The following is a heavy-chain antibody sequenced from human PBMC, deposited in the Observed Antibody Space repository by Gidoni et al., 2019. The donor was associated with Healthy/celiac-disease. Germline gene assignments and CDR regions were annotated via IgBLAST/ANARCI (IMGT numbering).Heavy chain of an antibody. CDR3: ARERILTGYTRTVFDP. J-gene: IGHJ5*02. CDR2: ISYDGSNK. D-gene: IGHD3-9*01. V-gene: IGHV3-30-3*01. Sequence: QVQLVESGGGVVQPGRSLRLSCAASGFTFSSYAMHWVRQAPGKGLEWVAVISYDGSNKYYADSVKGRFTISRDNSKNTLYLQMNSLRAEDTAVYYCARERILTGYTRTVFDPWGQGTLVTVSS. CDR1: GFTFSSYA.